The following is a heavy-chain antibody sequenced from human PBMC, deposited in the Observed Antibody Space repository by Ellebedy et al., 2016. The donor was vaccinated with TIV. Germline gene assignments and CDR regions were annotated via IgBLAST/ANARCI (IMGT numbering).Heavy chain of an antibody. CDR2: INHSGST. CDR1: GGSISSSSYY. D-gene: IGHD3-22*01. J-gene: IGHJ4*02. CDR3: GSMDYYDSSGYYEIPG. V-gene: IGHV4-39*07. Sequence: SETLSLXXTVSGGSISSSSYYWGWIRQPPGKGLEWIGEINHSGSTNYNPSLKSRVTISVDTSKNQFSLKLSSVTAADTAVYYCGSMDYYDSSGYYEIPGWGQGTLVTVSS.